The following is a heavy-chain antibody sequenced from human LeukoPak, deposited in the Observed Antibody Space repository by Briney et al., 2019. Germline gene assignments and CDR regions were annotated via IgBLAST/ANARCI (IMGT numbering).Heavy chain of an antibody. V-gene: IGHV3-66*01. CDR3: ARDLSCSGGSCYSGY. J-gene: IGHJ4*02. Sequence: GGSLRLSCAASGFTVSSNYMSWVRQAPGQGLEWVSVIYSGGSTYYADSVKGRFTISRDNSKNTLYLQMNSLRAEDTAVYYCARDLSCSGGSCYSGYWGQGTLVTVSS. D-gene: IGHD2-15*01. CDR2: IYSGGST. CDR1: GFTVSSNY.